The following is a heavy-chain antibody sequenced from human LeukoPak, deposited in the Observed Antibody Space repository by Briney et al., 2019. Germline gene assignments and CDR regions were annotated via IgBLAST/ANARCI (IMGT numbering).Heavy chain of an antibody. Sequence: PGRSLRLSCAASGFTFDDYAMHWVRQAPGKGLEWVSGISWNSGSIGYADSVKGRFTISRDNAKNSLYLQMNSLRAEDTAVYYCARRVRGVSYYYYYGMDVWGQGTTVTVSS. V-gene: IGHV3-9*01. CDR3: ARRVRGVSYYYYYGMDV. CDR2: ISWNSGSI. CDR1: GFTFDDYA. D-gene: IGHD3-10*01. J-gene: IGHJ6*02.